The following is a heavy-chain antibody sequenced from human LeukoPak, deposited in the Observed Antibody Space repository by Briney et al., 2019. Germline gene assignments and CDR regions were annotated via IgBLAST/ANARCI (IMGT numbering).Heavy chain of an antibody. J-gene: IGHJ4*02. D-gene: IGHD2-2*01. V-gene: IGHV1-69*06. CDR3: ARGKRVYCSSTSCYEVGDY. Sequence: GASEKVSCKASGGTFSSYAISWVRQAPGQGLEWMGGIIPIFGTANYAQKFQGRVTITADKSTSTAYMELSSLRSEDTAVYYCARGKRVYCSSTSCYEVGDYWGQGTLVTVSS. CDR1: GGTFSSYA. CDR2: IIPIFGTA.